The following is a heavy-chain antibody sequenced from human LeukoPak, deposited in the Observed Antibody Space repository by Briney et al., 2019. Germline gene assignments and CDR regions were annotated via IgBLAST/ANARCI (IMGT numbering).Heavy chain of an antibody. CDR3: ARHSRLDKSSLSWADY. CDR1: GGSISSYY. J-gene: IGHJ4*02. V-gene: IGHV4-59*08. CDR2: IYYSGST. D-gene: IGHD2-2*03. Sequence: SETLPLTCTVSGGSISSYYWSWIRQPPGKGLEWIGYIYYSGSTNYNPSLKSRVTISVDTSKNQFSLKLSSVTAADTAVYYCARHSRLDKSSLSWADYWGQGTLVTVSS.